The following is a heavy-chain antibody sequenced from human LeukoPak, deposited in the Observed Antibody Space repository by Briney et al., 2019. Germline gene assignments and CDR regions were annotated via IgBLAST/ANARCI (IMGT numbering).Heavy chain of an antibody. CDR1: GYTFTSYG. CDR3: ARGKVTTPPYYYGLDV. CDR2: INTYNGKT. V-gene: IGHV1-18*01. J-gene: IGHJ6*02. Sequence: ASVKVSCKASGYTFTSYGSTWVRQAPGQGLEWMAWINTYNGKTNYAQKVQDRVTLATDTSTRTADMELRTLTSDDTAVYYCARGKVTTPPYYYGLDVWGQGTTVIVSS. D-gene: IGHD2-21*02.